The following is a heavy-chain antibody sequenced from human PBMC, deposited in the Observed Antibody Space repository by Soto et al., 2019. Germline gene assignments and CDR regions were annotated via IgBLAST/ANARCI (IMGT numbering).Heavy chain of an antibody. Sequence: EVQLVESGGGLVQPGRSLRLSCTASGFTFDDYAMHWVRQPPGKGLEWVSGINWNSGTIGFVDSLKGRFTISRDSAKSSLYLQMNSLRADDTALYYCARGARYGDSEIDIWGHGTMVTVSS. CDR1: GFTFDDYA. D-gene: IGHD4-17*01. V-gene: IGHV3-9*01. CDR3: ARGARYGDSEIDI. CDR2: INWNSGTI. J-gene: IGHJ3*02.